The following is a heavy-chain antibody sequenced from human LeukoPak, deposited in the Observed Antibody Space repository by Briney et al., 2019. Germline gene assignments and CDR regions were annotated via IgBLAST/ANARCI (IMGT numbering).Heavy chain of an antibody. D-gene: IGHD3-10*01. V-gene: IGHV3-21*03. J-gene: IGHJ4*02. CDR1: GFTFSSYN. CDR2: ITSSSNYI. Sequence: GGSLRLSCAASGFTFSSYNMNWVRQAPGKGLEWVSSITSSSNYIYYADSVKGRFTISRDNAKNSLYLQMNSLRAEDTTVYYCARDCWDYGSGSYCGIDYWGQGALVTVSS. CDR3: ARDCWDYGSGSYCGIDY.